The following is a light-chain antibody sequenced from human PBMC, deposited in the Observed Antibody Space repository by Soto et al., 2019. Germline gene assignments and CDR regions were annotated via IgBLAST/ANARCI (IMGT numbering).Light chain of an antibody. CDR3: SSYTSRSNLV. CDR1: SSDVGGYNY. J-gene: IGLJ1*01. Sequence: QSVLSQPASVSGSPGQSITISCTVTSSDVGGYNYVSWYQQHQGKAPKLMIYEVTNRPSGVSNRFSGSKSGNTASLTISGLQAEDEADYYCSSYTSRSNLVLGTGTKVTV. V-gene: IGLV2-14*01. CDR2: EVT.